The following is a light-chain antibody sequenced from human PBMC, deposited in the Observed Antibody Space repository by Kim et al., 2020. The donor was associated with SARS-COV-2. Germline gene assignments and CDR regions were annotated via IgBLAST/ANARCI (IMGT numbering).Light chain of an antibody. Sequence: QSVLTQSPSVSGAPGQRVSISCTGSSSNIGAGYPVHWYQQLPGTPPKLLIYDNNNRPSGIPDRFSGSRSGTSASLAITGLQAEDEADYYCQSYDDRLSGFWVFGGGTKVTVL. J-gene: IGLJ3*02. CDR3: QSYDDRLSGFWV. CDR1: SSNIGAGYP. CDR2: DNN. V-gene: IGLV1-40*01.